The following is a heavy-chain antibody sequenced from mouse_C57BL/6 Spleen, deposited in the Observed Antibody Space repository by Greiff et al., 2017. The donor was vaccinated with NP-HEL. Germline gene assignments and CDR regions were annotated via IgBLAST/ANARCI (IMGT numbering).Heavy chain of an antibody. J-gene: IGHJ4*01. CDR1: GYTFTSYE. V-gene: IGHV1-85*01. CDR2: IYPSDGST. D-gene: IGHD1-1*01. Sequence: QVQLQQSGPELVKPGASVKLSCKASGYTFTSYEIHWVKQRPGQGLEWIGRIYPSDGSTKYNEKFKGKATLTVDTSSSTAYMELHSLTSEDSAVYFCARRDGSSPYAMDYWGQGNSVTVFS. CDR3: ARRDGSSPYAMDY.